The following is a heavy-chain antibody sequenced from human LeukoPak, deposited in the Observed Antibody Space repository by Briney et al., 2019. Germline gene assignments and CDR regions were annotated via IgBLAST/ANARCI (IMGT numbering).Heavy chain of an antibody. J-gene: IGHJ4*02. V-gene: IGHV1-2*02. CDR2: INPNSGGT. CDR3: ARRSYYDSSGDY. Sequence: ASVKVSCKASGYTFTGYYMHWVRQAPGQGLEWMGWINPNSGGTNYAQKFQGRVTMTRDTSISTAYMELSRLRSDDTAVYYCARRSYYDSSGDYWGQGTLVTVSS. D-gene: IGHD3-22*01. CDR1: GYTFTGYY.